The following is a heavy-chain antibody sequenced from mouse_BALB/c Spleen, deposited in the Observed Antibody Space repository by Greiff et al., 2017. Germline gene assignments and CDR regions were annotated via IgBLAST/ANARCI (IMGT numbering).Heavy chain of an antibody. CDR1: GFAFSSYD. CDR2: ISSGGGST. J-gene: IGHJ2*01. Sequence: EVQLVESGGGLVKPGGSLKLSCAASGFAFSSYDMSWVRQTPEKRLEWVAYISSGGGSTYYPDTVKGRFTISRDNAKNTLYLQMSSLKSEDTAMYYCARHGGNYLHFDYWGQGTTLTVSS. CDR3: ARHGGNYLHFDY. D-gene: IGHD1-1*02. V-gene: IGHV5-12-1*01.